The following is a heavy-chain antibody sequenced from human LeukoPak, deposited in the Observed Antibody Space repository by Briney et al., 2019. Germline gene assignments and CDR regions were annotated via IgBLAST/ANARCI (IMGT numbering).Heavy chain of an antibody. V-gene: IGHV3-15*01. Sequence: EGSLRLSCAASGFTFSNAWMSWVRQAPGKGLEWVGRIKSKTDGGTTDYTAPVKGRFTISRDDSKNTLYLQMNSLKTEDTAVYYCTTSRKVTAIPTHPHLFDYWGQGTLVTVSS. CDR2: IKSKTDGGTT. J-gene: IGHJ4*02. CDR1: GFTFSNAW. CDR3: TTSRKVTAIPTHPHLFDY. D-gene: IGHD2-21*02.